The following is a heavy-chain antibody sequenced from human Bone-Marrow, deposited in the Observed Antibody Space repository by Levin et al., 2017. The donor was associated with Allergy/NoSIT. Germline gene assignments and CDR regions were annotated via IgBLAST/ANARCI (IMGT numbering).Heavy chain of an antibody. Sequence: GGSLRLSCAASGFTFSSYAMHWVRQAPGKGLEWVAVISYDGSNKYYADSVKGRFTISRDNSKNTLYLQMNSLRAEDTAVYYCARDGAIFGVVIGWFDPWGQGTLVTVSS. J-gene: IGHJ5*02. CDR3: ARDGAIFGVVIGWFDP. CDR2: ISYDGSNK. CDR1: GFTFSSYA. D-gene: IGHD3-3*01. V-gene: IGHV3-30*04.